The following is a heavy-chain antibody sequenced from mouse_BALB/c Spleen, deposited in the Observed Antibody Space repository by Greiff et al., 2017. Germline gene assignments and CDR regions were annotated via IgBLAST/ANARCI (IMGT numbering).Heavy chain of an antibody. CDR2: INPSTGYT. J-gene: IGHJ3*01. Sequence: QVQLQQSGAELAKPGASVKMSCKASGYTFTSYWMHRVKQRPGQGLEWIGYINPSTGYTEYNQKFKDKATLTADKSSSTAYMQLSSLTSEDSAVYYCASDSWFAYWGQGTLVTVSA. CDR3: ASDSWFAY. CDR1: GYTFTSYW. V-gene: IGHV1-7*01.